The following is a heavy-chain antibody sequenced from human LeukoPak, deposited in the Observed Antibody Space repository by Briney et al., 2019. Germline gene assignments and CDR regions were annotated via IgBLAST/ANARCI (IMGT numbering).Heavy chain of an antibody. CDR2: ISGSGGST. D-gene: IGHD3-16*01. Sequence: GGSLRLSCAASGFTFSSYAMSWVRQAPGKGLEWVSAISGSGGSTYYADSVKGRFTISRDNAKNTLYLQMNSLRAEDTAVYYCARDLTFGGAYYMDVWGKGTTVTVSS. CDR3: ARDLTFGGAYYMDV. J-gene: IGHJ6*03. CDR1: GFTFSSYA. V-gene: IGHV3-23*01.